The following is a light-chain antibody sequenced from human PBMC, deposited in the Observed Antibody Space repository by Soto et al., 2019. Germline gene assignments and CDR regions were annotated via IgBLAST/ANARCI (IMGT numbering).Light chain of an antibody. J-gene: IGKJ2*01. Sequence: IQLTQSPSSLSASVGDRVTITCRASQGISSYLAWFQQKPGKTPKLLIYAASTLQSGVPSRFSGSESGTDFTLTISNLQPEDFATYYCQQINSYPRTFGQGTKLEIK. CDR2: AAS. V-gene: IGKV1-9*01. CDR3: QQINSYPRT. CDR1: QGISSY.